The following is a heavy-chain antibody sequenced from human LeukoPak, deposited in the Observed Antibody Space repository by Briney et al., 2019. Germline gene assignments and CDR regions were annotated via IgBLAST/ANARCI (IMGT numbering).Heavy chain of an antibody. V-gene: IGHV4-59*01. J-gene: IGHJ4*02. Sequence: SETLSLTCTVSGGSISSYYWSWIRQPPGKGLEWIGYIYYSGSTNYNPSLKSRVTISVDTSKNQFSLKLSSVTAADTAVYYCARDRNYDSSGYYYTFDYWGQGTLVTVSS. CDR2: IYYSGST. CDR1: GGSISSYY. D-gene: IGHD3-22*01. CDR3: ARDRNYDSSGYYYTFDY.